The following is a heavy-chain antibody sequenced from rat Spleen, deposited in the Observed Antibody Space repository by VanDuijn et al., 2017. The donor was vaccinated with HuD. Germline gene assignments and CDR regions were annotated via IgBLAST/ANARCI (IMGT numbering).Heavy chain of an antibody. D-gene: IGHD1-10*01. CDR3: ARHGLYSNYGWFAY. V-gene: IGHV5-31*01. CDR1: GFTFNNYW. Sequence: EVQLVESGGGLVQPGRSLKLSCAASGFTFNNYWMTWIRQAPGKGLEWVASITNTGGSTYYPDSVKDRFTISRDNAKSTLYLQMDSLRSEDTASYYCARHGLYSNYGWFAYWGQGTLVTVSS. J-gene: IGHJ3*01. CDR2: ITNTGGST.